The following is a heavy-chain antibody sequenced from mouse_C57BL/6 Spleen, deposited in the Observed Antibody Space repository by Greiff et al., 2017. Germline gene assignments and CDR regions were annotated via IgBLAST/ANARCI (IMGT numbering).Heavy chain of an antibody. V-gene: IGHV14-4*01. CDR1: GFNIKDDY. CDR2: IDPENGDT. Sequence: VQLQQSGAELVRPGASVKLSCTASGFNIKDDYMHWVKQRPEQGLEWIGWIDPENGDTEYASKFQGKATITADTSSNTAYLQLSSLTSEDTAVYYCTTGGSSYEDYWGQGTTLTVSS. J-gene: IGHJ2*01. D-gene: IGHD1-1*01. CDR3: TTGGSSYEDY.